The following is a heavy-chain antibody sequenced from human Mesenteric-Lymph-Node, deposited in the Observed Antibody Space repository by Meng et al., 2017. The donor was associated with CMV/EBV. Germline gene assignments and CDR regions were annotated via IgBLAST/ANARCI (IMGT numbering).Heavy chain of an antibody. V-gene: IGHV3-23*01. CDR3: AKEWSIFGVVPPHY. D-gene: IGHD3-3*01. Sequence: GESLKISCAASGLTFSSNAMSWVRQAPGKGLEWVSAISGSGSNTYYADSVKGRFTISRDNSKNTLYLQMNSLRAEDTALYYCAKEWSIFGVVPPHYWGQGTLVTVSS. CDR2: ISGSGSNT. CDR1: GLTFSSNA. J-gene: IGHJ4*02.